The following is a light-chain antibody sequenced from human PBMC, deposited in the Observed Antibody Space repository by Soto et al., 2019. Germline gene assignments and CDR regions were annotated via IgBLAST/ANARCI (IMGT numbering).Light chain of an antibody. J-gene: IGLJ1*01. CDR1: SSDVGGYYY. CDR2: QVT. V-gene: IGLV2-14*01. Sequence: QSVLTQPASVSGSPGQSITVSCTGTSSDVGGYYYVSWYQVHPGKAPKLMIFQVTNRPPGVSNRFSGSKSGNTASLTISGLRAEDEADYYCCSYSSSSTFYVFGTGTKVTVL. CDR3: CSYSSSSTFYV.